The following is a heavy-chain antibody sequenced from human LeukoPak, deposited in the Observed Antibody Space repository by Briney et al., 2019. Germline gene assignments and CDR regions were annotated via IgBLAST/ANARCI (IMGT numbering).Heavy chain of an antibody. V-gene: IGHV1-18*01. Sequence: ASVKVSCKASGYTFTSYGISWVRQAPGQGLEWMGWISAYNGNTNYAQKLQGRVTMTTDTSTSTAYMELRSLRSDDTAVYYCARWDRLLPLGWFDPWGQGTLVTVSS. CDR1: GYTFTSYG. D-gene: IGHD3-10*01. J-gene: IGHJ5*02. CDR2: ISAYNGNT. CDR3: ARWDRLLPLGWFDP.